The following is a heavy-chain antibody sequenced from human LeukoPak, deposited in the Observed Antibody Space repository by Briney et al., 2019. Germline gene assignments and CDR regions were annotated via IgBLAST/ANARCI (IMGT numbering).Heavy chain of an antibody. V-gene: IGHV1-18*01. CDR2: INAYNGNT. J-gene: IGHJ4*02. CDR1: GYTFSSYG. CDR3: ARRQGTTLNFDY. D-gene: IGHD1-1*01. Sequence: ASVKVSCRASGYTFSSYGFSWVRQAPGQGLEWMGWINAYNGNTNYAQNLQGRVTMTTDTSTSTAYMELRSLRSDDTAVYYCARRQGTTLNFDYWGQGTLVTVSS.